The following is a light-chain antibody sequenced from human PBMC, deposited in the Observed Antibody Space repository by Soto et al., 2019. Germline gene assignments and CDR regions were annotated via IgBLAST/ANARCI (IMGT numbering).Light chain of an antibody. J-gene: IGKJ2*01. CDR1: QNISSSY. V-gene: IGKV3-20*01. CDR2: GAS. Sequence: EIMLTQSPGTLSLSPGERATLSCSASQNISSSYLAWYQQKPGQAPGLLIYGASSRAAGIPDRFSGSGSGTDFALTILRLEPEDFAVYYCQQYGSSPYTFGQGTTLESK. CDR3: QQYGSSPYT.